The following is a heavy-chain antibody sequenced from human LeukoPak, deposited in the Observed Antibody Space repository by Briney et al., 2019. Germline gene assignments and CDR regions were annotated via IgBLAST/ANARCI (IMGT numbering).Heavy chain of an antibody. V-gene: IGHV3-30*01. D-gene: IGHD2-2*01. CDR2: ISYDGSNK. Sequence: GGSLGLSCAASGFTFSSYAMHWVRQAPGKGLEWVAVISYDGSNKYYADSVKGRFTISRDNSKNTLYLQMNSLRAEDTAVYYCARDRLDRYCSSTSCLGYFDYWGQGTLVTVSS. CDR1: GFTFSSYA. CDR3: ARDRLDRYCSSTSCLGYFDY. J-gene: IGHJ4*02.